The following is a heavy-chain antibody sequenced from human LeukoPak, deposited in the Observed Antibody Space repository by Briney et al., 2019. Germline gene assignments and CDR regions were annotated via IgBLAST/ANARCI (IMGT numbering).Heavy chain of an antibody. V-gene: IGHV4-59*01. CDR3: ARGRRTTVGNWFDP. CDR1: GGSISSYY. J-gene: IGHJ5*02. D-gene: IGHD4-17*01. Sequence: TSETLSLTCTVSGGSISSYYWSWIRQPPGKGLEWIGYIYYSGSNNYNPSLKSRVTISVDTAKNQFSLKLSSVTAADTAVYYCARGRRTTVGNWFDPWGQGTLVTVSS. CDR2: IYYSGSN.